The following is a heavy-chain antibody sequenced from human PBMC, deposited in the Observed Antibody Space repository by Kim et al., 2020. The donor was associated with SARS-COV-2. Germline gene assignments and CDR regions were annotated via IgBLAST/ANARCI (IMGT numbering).Heavy chain of an antibody. Sequence: ASVKVSCKASGYSFTTYAMNWVRQAPGQGLEWMGWINTNTGNPTYAQGFTGRFVFSLDTSVSTAYLQISSLKAEDTAVYYCARRRAVAGTGFRFDPWGQGTLVTVSS. CDR1: GYSFTTYA. CDR2: INTNTGNP. J-gene: IGHJ5*02. D-gene: IGHD6-19*01. V-gene: IGHV7-4-1*02. CDR3: ARRRAVAGTGFRFDP.